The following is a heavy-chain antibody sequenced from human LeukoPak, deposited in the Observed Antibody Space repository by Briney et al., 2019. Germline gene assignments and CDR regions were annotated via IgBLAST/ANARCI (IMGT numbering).Heavy chain of an antibody. Sequence: GGSLRLSCAASGFTFSSYAMSWVRQAPEKGLEWVSAISGSGGSTYYADSVKGRFTISRDNSKNTLYLQMNSLRAEDTAVYYCATSRGYTYGLADYWGQGTLVTVSS. CDR1: GFTFSSYA. D-gene: IGHD5-18*01. V-gene: IGHV3-23*01. CDR2: ISGSGGST. CDR3: ATSRGYTYGLADY. J-gene: IGHJ4*02.